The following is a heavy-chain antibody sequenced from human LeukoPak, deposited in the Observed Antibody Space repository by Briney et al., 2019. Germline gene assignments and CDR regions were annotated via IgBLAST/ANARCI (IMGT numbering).Heavy chain of an antibody. Sequence: GGSLRLSCAASGFTFSSYWMHWVRQAPGKGLVWVSRINSDGSSTSYADSVKGRFTISRDNSKNTLYLQMNSLRAEDTAVYYCARGKRSSGWYPTDYWGQGTLVTVSS. CDR1: GFTFSSYW. J-gene: IGHJ4*02. D-gene: IGHD6-19*01. V-gene: IGHV3-74*01. CDR2: INSDGSST. CDR3: ARGKRSSGWYPTDY.